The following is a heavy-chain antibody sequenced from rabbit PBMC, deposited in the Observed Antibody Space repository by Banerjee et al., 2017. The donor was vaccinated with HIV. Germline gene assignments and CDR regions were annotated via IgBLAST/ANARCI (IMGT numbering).Heavy chain of an antibody. CDR2: IYAGSSDST. J-gene: IGHJ3*01. D-gene: IGHD6-1*01. CDR3: ARNSAGYGSITRLDL. CDR1: GFSFSSNYW. Sequence: QEQLEESGGDPVKPEGSLTLTCTASGFSFSSNYWICWVRQAPGKGLEWIGCIYAGSSDSTYYASWAKGRFTISSTSSSTVTLQMTSLTAADTATYFCARNSAGYGSITRLDLWGPGTLVTVS. V-gene: IGHV1S45*01.